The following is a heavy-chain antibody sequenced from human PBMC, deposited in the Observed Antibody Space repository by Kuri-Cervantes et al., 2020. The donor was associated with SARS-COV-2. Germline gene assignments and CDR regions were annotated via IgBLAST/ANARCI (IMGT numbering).Heavy chain of an antibody. V-gene: IGHV3-21*01. D-gene: IGHD2-2*01. CDR2: ISSSSSYI. J-gene: IGHJ4*02. Sequence: GGSLRLSCAASGFTFSSYSMNWVRQAPGKGLEWVSSISSSSSYIYYADSVKGRFTISSDNAKNSLYLQMNSLRAEDTAVYYCASFHPAARIFDYWGQGTLVTVSS. CDR1: GFTFSSYS. CDR3: ASFHPAARIFDY.